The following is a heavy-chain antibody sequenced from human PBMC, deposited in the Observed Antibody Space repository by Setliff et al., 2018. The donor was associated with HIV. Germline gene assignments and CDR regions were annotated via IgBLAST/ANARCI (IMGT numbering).Heavy chain of an antibody. D-gene: IGHD1-26*01. Sequence: ASETLSLTCAVYDGSFSGYYWSWIRQPPGKGLEWIGEIDHSGSTNYNPSLKSRVTISVDTSKKQFSLRLSSVTAADTAVYFCARALANGVGRRAFDIWGQGTMVTVSS. V-gene: IGHV4-34*01. J-gene: IGHJ3*02. CDR2: IDHSGST. CDR1: DGSFSGYY. CDR3: ARALANGVGRRAFDI.